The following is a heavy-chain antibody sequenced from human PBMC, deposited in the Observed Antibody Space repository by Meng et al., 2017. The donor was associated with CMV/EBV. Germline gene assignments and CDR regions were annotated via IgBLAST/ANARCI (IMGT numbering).Heavy chain of an antibody. J-gene: IGHJ5*02. V-gene: IGHV4-34*01. D-gene: IGHD2-2*01. Sequence: YGGSFSGYYWSWIRQPPGKGLEWIGEINHSGSTNYNPSLKSRVTISVDTSKNQFSLKLSSVTAADTAVYYCARRGMRQLPFSYNGFDPWGQGTLVTVSS. CDR3: ARRGMRQLPFSYNGFDP. CDR2: INHSGST. CDR1: GGSFSGYY.